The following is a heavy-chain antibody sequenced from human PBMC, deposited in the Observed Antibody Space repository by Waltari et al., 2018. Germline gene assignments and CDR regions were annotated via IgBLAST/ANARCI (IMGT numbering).Heavy chain of an antibody. D-gene: IGHD2-2*03. Sequence: QVQLLESGPGLVKSSETLSLTCDVSGYAVNSGFNWGWIRQAPGEGLEWVATVYHDGTTFYNPSLKSRLSVSMDTSKNQISLTLKSVTAADTAVYHCSRQVLGYCTSAACRRLESWGQGTLVTVSS. J-gene: IGHJ4*02. V-gene: IGHV4-38-2*01. CDR2: VYHDGTT. CDR1: GYAVNSGFN. CDR3: SRQVLGYCTSAACRRLES.